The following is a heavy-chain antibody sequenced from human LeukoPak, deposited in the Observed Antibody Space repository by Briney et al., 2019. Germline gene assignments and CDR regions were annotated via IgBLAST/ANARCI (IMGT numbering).Heavy chain of an antibody. CDR1: GGSISSSSYY. CDR3: AGTSDYGDYSMSFDY. V-gene: IGHV4-39*07. J-gene: IGHJ4*02. CDR2: IYYSGST. D-gene: IGHD4-17*01. Sequence: SETLSLTCTVSGGSISSSSYYWGWIRQPPGKGLEWIGSIYYSGSTYYNPSLKSRVTISVDTSKNQFSLKLSSVTAADTAVYYCAGTSDYGDYSMSFDYWGQGTLVTVSS.